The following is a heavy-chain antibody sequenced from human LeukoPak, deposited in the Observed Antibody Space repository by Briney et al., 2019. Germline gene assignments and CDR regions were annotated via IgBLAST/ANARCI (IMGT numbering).Heavy chain of an antibody. CDR2: IHYTGST. Sequence: SEALSLTCTVSGGSISSYYWSWIRQSPGKGLECIGYIHYTGSTNYNPSLKSRVTISVETSKNQFSLKLKSVTAADTAVYYCARGGYYGSGNDFRFDPWGQGTLVTVSS. D-gene: IGHD3-10*01. CDR3: ARGGYYGSGNDFRFDP. J-gene: IGHJ5*02. CDR1: GGSISSYY. V-gene: IGHV4-59*01.